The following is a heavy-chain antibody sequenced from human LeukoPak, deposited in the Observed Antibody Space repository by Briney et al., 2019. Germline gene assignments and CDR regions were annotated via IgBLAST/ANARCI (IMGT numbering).Heavy chain of an antibody. V-gene: IGHV3-11*04. CDR1: GFTFSDYY. CDR3: AGDYDSSGYYWARRGQFDY. J-gene: IGHJ4*02. Sequence: GGSLRLSCAASGFTFSDYYMSWIRQAPGKGLEWVSYISSSGSTIYYADSVKGRFTISRDNAKNSLYLQMNSLRAEDTAVYYCAGDYDSSGYYWARRGQFDYWGQGTLVTVSS. CDR2: ISSSGSTI. D-gene: IGHD3-22*01.